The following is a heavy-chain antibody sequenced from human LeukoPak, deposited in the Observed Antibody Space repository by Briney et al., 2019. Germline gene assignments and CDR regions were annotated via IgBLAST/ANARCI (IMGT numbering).Heavy chain of an antibody. CDR2: IYYRGST. CDR3: ARYYGGLDY. J-gene: IGHJ4*02. Sequence: ASETLSLTCTVSGVSISSHYWSWIRQPPGKGLEWIGYIYYRGSTSYNPSLKNRVTLSVDTSKNQFSLKLSSMTAADTAVFYCARYYGGLDYWGQGRLVTVSS. V-gene: IGHV4-59*11. D-gene: IGHD4-23*01. CDR1: GVSISSHY.